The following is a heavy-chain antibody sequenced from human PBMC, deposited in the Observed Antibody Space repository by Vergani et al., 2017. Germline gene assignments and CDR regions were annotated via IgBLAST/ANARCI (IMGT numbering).Heavy chain of an antibody. V-gene: IGHV4-59*01. CDR1: GGSISSYY. D-gene: IGHD3-10*01. J-gene: IGHJ5*02. CDR2: IYYSVST. Sequence: VKLQESGPGLVKPSATLSLTCTVPGGSISSYYWSWIRQPPGKGLGWIGYIYYSVSTNYNPILKSRVTISVDTSKNQFSRKLSSLTAADTAVYYCAREAGRNYYGTENWFDPWGQGTLVTVSS. CDR3: AREAGRNYYGTENWFDP.